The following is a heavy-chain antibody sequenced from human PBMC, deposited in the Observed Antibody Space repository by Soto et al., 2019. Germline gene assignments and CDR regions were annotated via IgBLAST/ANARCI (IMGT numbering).Heavy chain of an antibody. D-gene: IGHD2-2*01. CDR1: GGSFSGYY. CDR2: IKHSGST. J-gene: IGHJ5*02. Sequence: SETLSLTCAVYGGSFSGYYWTWIRPPPGKGLEWIGGIKHSGSTSYHPSLKSRVTISVDTYKNQFSLKLSSVTAADTAVYYCARGDCSSTSCQYKWFEPWGQGTLVIVSS. V-gene: IGHV4-34*01. CDR3: ARGDCSSTSCQYKWFEP.